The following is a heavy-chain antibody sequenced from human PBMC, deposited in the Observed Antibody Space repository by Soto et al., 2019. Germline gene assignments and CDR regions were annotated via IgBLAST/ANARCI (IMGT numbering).Heavy chain of an antibody. D-gene: IGHD3-3*01. CDR2: IIPIFGTA. CDR3: ARDQREITLFTPYYYYGMDV. Sequence: SVKVSCKASVGTFSSYAISWVRQAPGQGLEWMGGIIPIFGTANYAQKFQGRVTITADESTSTAYMELSSLRSEDTAVYYCARDQREITLFTPYYYYGMDVWGQGTTVTVSS. CDR1: VGTFSSYA. V-gene: IGHV1-69*13. J-gene: IGHJ6*02.